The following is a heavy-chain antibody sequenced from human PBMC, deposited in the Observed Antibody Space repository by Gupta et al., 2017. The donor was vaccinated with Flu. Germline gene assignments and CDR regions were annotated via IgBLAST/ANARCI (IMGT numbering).Heavy chain of an antibody. J-gene: IGHJ4*02. CDR2: ISKTGDDT. D-gene: IGHD3-10*01. V-gene: IGHV3-11*01. CDR1: GFSLIDNY. Sequence: QVQLVESGGALVKPGGSLRLSCAASGFSLIDNYMSWIRQAPGEGLEWISYISKTGDDTWYTESVKGRFSISRDNGKNALYLQMNSLRAEDTAVYYCARDLTAYFYGSGSYRADYWGQGTLVTVSS. CDR3: ARDLTAYFYGSGSYRADY.